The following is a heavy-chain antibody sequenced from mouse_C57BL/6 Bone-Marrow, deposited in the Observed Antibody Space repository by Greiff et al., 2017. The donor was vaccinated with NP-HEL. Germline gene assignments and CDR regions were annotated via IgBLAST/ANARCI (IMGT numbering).Heavy chain of an antibody. V-gene: IGHV1-59*01. Sequence: QVQLQQPGAELVRPGTSVKLSCKASGYTFTSYWMHWVKQRPGQGLEWIGVIDPSDSYTNYNQKLKGKATLTVDTSSSTAYMQLSSLTSEDSAVYYCARAGPFAYWGQGTLVTVSA. CDR3: ARAGPFAY. CDR1: GYTFTSYW. J-gene: IGHJ3*01. CDR2: IDPSDSYT.